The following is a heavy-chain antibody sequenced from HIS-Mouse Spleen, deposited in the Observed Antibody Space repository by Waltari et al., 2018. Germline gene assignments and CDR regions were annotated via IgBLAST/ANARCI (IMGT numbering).Heavy chain of an antibody. Sequence: EVQLVESGGGLVQPGRSLRLSCAASGFTFDDYAMHWVREAPGKGLEWVSGISWNSGSIGYADSVKGRFTISRDNAKNSLYLKMNSLRAEDTALYYCAKDGRSLNYWGQGTLVTVSS. CDR3: AKDGRSLNY. CDR1: GFTFDDYA. CDR2: ISWNSGSI. V-gene: IGHV3-9*01. J-gene: IGHJ4*02.